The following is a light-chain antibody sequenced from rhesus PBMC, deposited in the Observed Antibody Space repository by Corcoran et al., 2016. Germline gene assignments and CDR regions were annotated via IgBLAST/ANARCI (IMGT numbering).Light chain of an antibody. V-gene: IGKV3-24*04. CDR3: LELSNRPFT. J-gene: IGKJ3*01. CDR1: QSVGSS. CDR2: GAT. Sequence: EIVMTQSPATLSLSPGERATLSCRASQSVGSSLAWYQQKPGQAPRLLIFGATSRATGIPDRFRGSGSGTDCTLTIRSLEREDVAVYYCLELSNRPFTFGPGTKLDIK.